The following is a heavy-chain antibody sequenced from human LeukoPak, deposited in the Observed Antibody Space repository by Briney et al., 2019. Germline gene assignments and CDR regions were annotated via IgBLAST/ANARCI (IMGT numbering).Heavy chain of an antibody. V-gene: IGHV3-23*01. CDR1: GLTFSSYA. Sequence: GGSLRLSCAASGLTFSSYAMSWVRQAPGKGLEWVSAISGSGGSTYYADSVKGRFTISRDNSKNTLYLQMNSLRAEDTAVYYCAKARVITMVRGVITFFDYWGQGTLVTVSS. D-gene: IGHD3-10*01. CDR3: AKARVITMVRGVITFFDY. CDR2: ISGSGGST. J-gene: IGHJ4*02.